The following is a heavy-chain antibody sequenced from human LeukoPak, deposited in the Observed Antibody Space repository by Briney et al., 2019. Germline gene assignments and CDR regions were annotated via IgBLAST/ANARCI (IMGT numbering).Heavy chain of an antibody. V-gene: IGHV3-21*01. J-gene: IGHJ3*02. D-gene: IGHD3-3*01. Sequence: SGGSLRLSCAASGFTFSSYSMNWVRQAPGKGLEWVSSISSSNSYIYYADSVKGRFTISRDNAKNSLYLQMNSLRAEDTAVYYCARVIQRGITIFGVVSNDAFDIWGKGTTVTVSS. CDR3: ARVIQRGITIFGVVSNDAFDI. CDR1: GFTFSSYS. CDR2: ISSSNSYI.